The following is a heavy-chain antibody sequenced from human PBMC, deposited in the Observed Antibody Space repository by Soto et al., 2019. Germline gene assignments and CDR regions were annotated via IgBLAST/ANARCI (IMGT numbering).Heavy chain of an antibody. CDR2: ISSSSGTI. Sequence: EVQLVESGGGLVQPGGSLRLSCAASGFTFSSYSMNWVRQAPGKGLEWVSYISSSSGTIYYADSVKGRFTISRDIATNSLYLQMYSLRAEDTAVYYCARDAPPDDYWGQGTLVTVSS. J-gene: IGHJ4*02. CDR1: GFTFSSYS. CDR3: ARDAPPDDY. V-gene: IGHV3-48*01.